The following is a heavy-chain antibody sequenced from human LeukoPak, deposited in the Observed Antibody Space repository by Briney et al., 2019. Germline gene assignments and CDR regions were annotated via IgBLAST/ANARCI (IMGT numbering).Heavy chain of an antibody. Sequence: PSETLSLTCTVSGISISSGYYWSWIRQPPGKGLEWIGYIYYSGSTNYNPSLNSRVTISRDTSKNHFSLQLSSVTAADTAVYFCARGRVSSSTWHSTYYYYFYMDVWGKGTTVTVSS. CDR2: IYYSGST. CDR3: ARGRVSSSTWHSTYYYYFYMDV. CDR1: GISISSGYY. J-gene: IGHJ6*03. V-gene: IGHV4-61*03. D-gene: IGHD4-11*01.